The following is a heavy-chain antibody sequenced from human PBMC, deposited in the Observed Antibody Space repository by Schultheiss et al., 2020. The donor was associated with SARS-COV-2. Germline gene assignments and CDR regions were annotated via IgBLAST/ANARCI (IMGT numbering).Heavy chain of an antibody. Sequence: SQTLSLTCTVSGGSISSSSYYWGWIRQPPGKGLEWIGYIYHSGSTYYNPSLKSRVTISVDTSKNQFSLKLSSVTAADTAVYYCARDRREYYYDSSGYPDAFDIWGQGTMVTVSS. CDR2: IYHSGST. CDR1: GGSISSSSYY. V-gene: IGHV4-39*07. J-gene: IGHJ3*02. CDR3: ARDRREYYYDSSGYPDAFDI. D-gene: IGHD3-22*01.